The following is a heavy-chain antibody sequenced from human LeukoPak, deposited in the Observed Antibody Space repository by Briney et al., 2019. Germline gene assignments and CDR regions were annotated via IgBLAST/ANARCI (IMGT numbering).Heavy chain of an antibody. V-gene: IGHV3-48*01. Sequence: GGSLRPSCATTGFIFSDYSMSWVRQAPGKGLEWLSFISTSSNTIYYADSVKGRFTVSRDNAKNSLYLQMNSLTGEDTAAYYCARGAAHSYGYFSDYWSQGILVIIFS. CDR2: ISTSSNTI. CDR3: ARGAAHSYGYFSDY. CDR1: GFIFSDYS. J-gene: IGHJ4*02. D-gene: IGHD3-22*01.